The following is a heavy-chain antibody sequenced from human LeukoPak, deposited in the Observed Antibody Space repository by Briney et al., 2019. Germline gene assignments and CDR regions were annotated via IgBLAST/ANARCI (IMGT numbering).Heavy chain of an antibody. Sequence: GGSLRLSCAASGFTFSTYSMNWVRQAPGKGLEWVSFISSSSSYIYYPDSVKGRFTISRDNAKSSLYLQMNSLRAEDTAVYYCARDHDWDYMDVWGKGTTVTVSS. J-gene: IGHJ6*03. CDR2: ISSSSSYI. D-gene: IGHD3-9*01. CDR3: ARDHDWDYMDV. CDR1: GFTFSTYS. V-gene: IGHV3-21*01.